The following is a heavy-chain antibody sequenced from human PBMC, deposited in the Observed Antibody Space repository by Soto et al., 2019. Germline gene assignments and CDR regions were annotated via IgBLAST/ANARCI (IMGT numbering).Heavy chain of an antibody. J-gene: IGHJ5*02. Sequence: QVQLVQSGAEVKKPGSSVKVSCKASGGTFSSYAISWVRQAPGQGLEWMGGIIPIFGTANYAQKFQGRVTITADESTSTAYMEMSSLRSEDTAVYYCARVPYIVVVTATYSGWFDPWGQGTLVTVSS. D-gene: IGHD2-21*02. CDR2: IIPIFGTA. V-gene: IGHV1-69*12. CDR3: ARVPYIVVVTATYSGWFDP. CDR1: GGTFSSYA.